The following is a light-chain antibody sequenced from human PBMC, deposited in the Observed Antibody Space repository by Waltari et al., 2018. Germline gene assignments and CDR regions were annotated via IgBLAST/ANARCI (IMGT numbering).Light chain of an antibody. V-gene: IGLV2-23*02. CDR1: SSDVGKYNL. J-gene: IGLJ3*02. CDR3: CSYAASSTWV. Sequence: QSALTQPASVSGSPGQSITISCTGTSSDVGKYNLVPCYQQHPGKAPKLMIYEVATRPSGVSNRFSGSKSGNTASLTISGLQAEDEADYYCCSYAASSTWVFGGGTKLTVL. CDR2: EVA.